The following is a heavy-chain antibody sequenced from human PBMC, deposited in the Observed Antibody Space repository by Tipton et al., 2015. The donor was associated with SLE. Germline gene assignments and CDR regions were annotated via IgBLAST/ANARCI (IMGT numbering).Heavy chain of an antibody. CDR3: VSGYLDY. Sequence: TLSLTCAVYGGSFSGYYWSWIRQPPGKGLEWIGEINHSGSTNYNPSLKSRVTISVDTSKNQFSLKLSSVTAADTAVYYCVSGYLDYWGQGTLVPVSS. CDR1: GGSFSGYY. J-gene: IGHJ4*02. V-gene: IGHV4-34*01. CDR2: INHSGST.